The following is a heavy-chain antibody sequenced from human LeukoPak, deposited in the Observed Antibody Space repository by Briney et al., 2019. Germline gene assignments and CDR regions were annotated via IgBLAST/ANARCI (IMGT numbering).Heavy chain of an antibody. CDR3: ARDQDGSGNSHLDY. V-gene: IGHV3-7*03. D-gene: IGHD3-10*01. CDR2: INSDGSEG. CDR1: GFTFSGFW. J-gene: IGHJ4*02. Sequence: GGSLRLSCAVSGFTFSGFWMSWSRQAPGKGLEWVASINSDGSEGYYADVVKGRFTISRDNAKNSLYLQINSLRAEDTAVYYCARDQDGSGNSHLDYWGQGTLVTVSS.